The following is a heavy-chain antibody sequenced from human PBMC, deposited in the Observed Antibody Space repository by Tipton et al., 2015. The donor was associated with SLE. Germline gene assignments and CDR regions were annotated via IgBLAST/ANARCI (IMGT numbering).Heavy chain of an antibody. V-gene: IGHV4-39*07. J-gene: IGHJ2*01. CDR2: INHSGST. Sequence: TLSLTCTVSGGSISSGSYYWSWIRQSPGKGLEWIGEINHSGSTNYNPSLKSRVTISVDKSKNQFSLKLSPVTAADTAVYYCARIAVAGPYWYFDLWGRGTLVTVSS. D-gene: IGHD6-19*01. CDR3: ARIAVAGPYWYFDL. CDR1: GGSISSGSYY.